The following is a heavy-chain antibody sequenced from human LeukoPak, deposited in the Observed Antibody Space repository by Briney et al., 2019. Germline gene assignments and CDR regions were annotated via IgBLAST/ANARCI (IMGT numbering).Heavy chain of an antibody. CDR1: GFTFSSYA. J-gene: IGHJ1*01. V-gene: IGHV3-23*01. CDR2: ISGSGGST. CDR3: AKDRVGYYDSSGYYLPAEYFQD. D-gene: IGHD3-22*01. Sequence: GGSLRLSCAASGFTFSSYAMSWVRQAPGKGLEWVSAISGSGGSTYYADSVKGRFTISRDNSKNTLYLQMNSLRAEDTAVYYCAKDRVGYYDSSGYYLPAEYFQDWGQGTLVTVSS.